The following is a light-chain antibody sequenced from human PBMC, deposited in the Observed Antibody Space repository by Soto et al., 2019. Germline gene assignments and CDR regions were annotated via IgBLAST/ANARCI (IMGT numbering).Light chain of an antibody. CDR3: CSYAGGSTVV. CDR1: SSDVGSYNL. J-gene: IGLJ2*01. V-gene: IGLV2-23*01. CDR2: EGS. Sequence: QSVLTQPASVSGSPGQSITISCTGTSSDVGSYNLVSWYQQHPGKAPKLMIYEGSKRPSGVSNRFSGSKPGNTASLTISGLQAEDEADYYCCSYAGGSTVVFGGGTKLTVL.